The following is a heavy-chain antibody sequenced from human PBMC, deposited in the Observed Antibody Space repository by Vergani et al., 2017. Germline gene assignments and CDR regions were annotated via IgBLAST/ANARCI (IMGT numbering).Heavy chain of an antibody. D-gene: IGHD3-10*01. V-gene: IGHV4-59*04. Sequence: QVQLEESGPGLVKPSETLSLTCTVSGGSFNTYYWSWIRQPPGKGLEWIGTIYYSGSTYYNPSLKSRVTISVDTSKNQFSLKLSSVTAADTAVYYCARRTTMVRGVLEIARYYFDYWGQGTLVTVSS. CDR2: IYYSGST. CDR1: GGSFNTYY. J-gene: IGHJ4*02. CDR3: ARRTTMVRGVLEIARYYFDY.